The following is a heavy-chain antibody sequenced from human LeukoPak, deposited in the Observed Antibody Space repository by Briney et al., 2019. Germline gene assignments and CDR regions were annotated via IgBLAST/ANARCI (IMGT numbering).Heavy chain of an antibody. Sequence: GESLRISCKGSGYSFTSYWIGWVRQMPGKGLEWMGIIYPGDSDTRYSPSFQGQVTISADKSISTAYLQWSSLKASDAAMYYCARLGMVRGVNYYYGMDVWGQGTTVTVSS. CDR2: IYPGDSDT. J-gene: IGHJ6*02. CDR1: GYSFTSYW. V-gene: IGHV5-51*01. D-gene: IGHD3-10*01. CDR3: ARLGMVRGVNYYYGMDV.